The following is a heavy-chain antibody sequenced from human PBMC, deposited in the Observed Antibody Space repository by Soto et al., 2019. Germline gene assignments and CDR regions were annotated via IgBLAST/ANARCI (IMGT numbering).Heavy chain of an antibody. CDR3: ARGVEWFGEPGWFDP. CDR2: INHSGST. Sequence: PSETLSLTCAVYGGSFSGYYWSWIRQPPGKGLEWIGEINHSGSTNYNPSLKSRVTISVDTSKNQFSLKLSSVTAADTAVYYCARGVEWFGEPGWFDPWGQGTLVTSPQ. V-gene: IGHV4-34*01. D-gene: IGHD3-10*01. J-gene: IGHJ5*02. CDR1: GGSFSGYY.